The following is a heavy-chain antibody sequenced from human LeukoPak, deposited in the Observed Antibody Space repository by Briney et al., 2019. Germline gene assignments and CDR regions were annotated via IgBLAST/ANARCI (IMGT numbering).Heavy chain of an antibody. CDR1: DYSISSGYY. J-gene: IGHJ4*02. CDR2: IYHSGST. CDR3: ARESSGWYVDF. D-gene: IGHD6-19*01. V-gene: IGHV4-38-2*02. Sequence: SETLSVTYTVSDYSISSGYYWGWIRQPPGKGLEWIGSIYHSGSTYYNPSLKSPVTISVDTSKNQFSLKLSSVTAADTAVYYCARESSGWYVDFWGQGTLVTVSS.